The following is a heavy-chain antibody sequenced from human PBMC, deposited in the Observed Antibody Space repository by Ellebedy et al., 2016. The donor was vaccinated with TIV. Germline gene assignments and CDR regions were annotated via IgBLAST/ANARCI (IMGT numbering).Heavy chain of an antibody. J-gene: IGHJ4*02. D-gene: IGHD2-8*02. V-gene: IGHV3-30-3*01. CDR2: ISHDGHNQ. CDR3: ARADCTGGNCYIDY. Sequence: GGSLRLXXAASGFIFSCCAMHWVRQAPGKGLEWVAVISHDGHNQYYTDSVKGRVTIFRDNSKNTLSVRINSLRPENTAVYYCARADCTGGNCYIDYWGQGTLVTVSS. CDR1: GFIFSCCA.